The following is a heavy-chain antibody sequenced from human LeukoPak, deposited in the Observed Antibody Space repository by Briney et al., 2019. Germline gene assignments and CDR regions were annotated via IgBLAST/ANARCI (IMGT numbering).Heavy chain of an antibody. Sequence: PGGSLRLSCAASGFTFSNAWMSWVRQAPGKGLEWVSSISISGGTTYYADSVKGRFTISRDNSKNILYLQMNSLRAEDTSVYYCAKVRIANTWYGAYSWGQGTLVTVSS. J-gene: IGHJ5*02. D-gene: IGHD3-10*01. V-gene: IGHV3-23*01. CDR2: ISISGGTT. CDR1: GFTFSNAW. CDR3: AKVRIANTWYGAYS.